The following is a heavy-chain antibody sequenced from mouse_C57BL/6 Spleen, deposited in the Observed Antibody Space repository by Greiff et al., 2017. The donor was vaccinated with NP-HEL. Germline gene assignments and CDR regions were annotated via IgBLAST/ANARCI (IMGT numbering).Heavy chain of an antibody. V-gene: IGHV5-4*01. J-gene: IGHJ2*01. Sequence: EVMLVESGGGLVKPGGSLKLSCAASGFTFSSYAMSWVRQTPEKRLEWVATISDGGSYTYYPDNVKGRFTISRDNAKNNLYLQMGHLKSEDTAMYYCARDITTAGNYLDYWGQGTTLTVSS. CDR2: ISDGGSYT. CDR1: GFTFSSYA. CDR3: ARDITTAGNYLDY. D-gene: IGHD1-2*01.